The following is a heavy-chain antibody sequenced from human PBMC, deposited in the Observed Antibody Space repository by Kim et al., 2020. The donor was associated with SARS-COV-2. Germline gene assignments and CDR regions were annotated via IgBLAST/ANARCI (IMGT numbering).Heavy chain of an antibody. CDR1: GYTFTSYA. D-gene: IGHD6-13*01. J-gene: IGHJ4*02. Sequence: ASVKVSCKASGYTFTSYAMHWVRQAPGQRLEWMGWINAGNGNTKYSQKFQGRVTITRDTSASTAYMELSSLRSEDTAVYYCARGLAAAGNWGGYWGQGTLVTVSS. CDR3: ARGLAAAGNWGGY. V-gene: IGHV1-3*01. CDR2: INAGNGNT.